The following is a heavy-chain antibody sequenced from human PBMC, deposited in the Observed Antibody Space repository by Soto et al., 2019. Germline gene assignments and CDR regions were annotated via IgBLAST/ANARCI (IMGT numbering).Heavy chain of an antibody. CDR3: ARGRAGWLSDAFDI. CDR1: GVSISSGNW. Sequence: SETLSLTCDVSGVSISSGNWWSWVRQPPGKGLEWIAEVYNDGSANYHPSLESRATISVDRSKNQFPLKLSSVTAADTAVYYCARGRAGWLSDAFDIWGQGTMVTVSS. CDR2: VYNDGSA. D-gene: IGHD3-22*01. J-gene: IGHJ3*02. V-gene: IGHV4-4*02.